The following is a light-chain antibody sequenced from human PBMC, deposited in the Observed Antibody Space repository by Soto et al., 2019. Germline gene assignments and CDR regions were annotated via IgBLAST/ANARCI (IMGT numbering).Light chain of an antibody. CDR1: SSDIGDYNY. CDR3: SSYASSSTIYV. CDR2: DAS. Sequence: QSVLTQPASVSGSPGQSITISCTGTSSDIGDYNYVSWYQQRPGKAPKLMIYDASNRPSGVSNRFSGSKSGSTASLTISGLQAEDEAEYYCSSYASSSTIYVFGTGTKVTV. J-gene: IGLJ1*01. V-gene: IGLV2-14*01.